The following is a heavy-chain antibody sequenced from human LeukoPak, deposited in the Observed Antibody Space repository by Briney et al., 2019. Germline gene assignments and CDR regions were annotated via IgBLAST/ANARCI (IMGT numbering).Heavy chain of an antibody. D-gene: IGHD4-17*01. CDR1: GFTFSSYW. J-gene: IGHJ3*02. CDR2: IDGDGRIT. V-gene: IGHV3-74*01. CDR3: AREALTNYGDYRDAFDI. Sequence: PGGSLRLSCAASGFTFSSYWMHWVRQVPGQGLVWVSHIDGDGRITNYGDSVKGRFTISRDNAKNILYLQMNSLRAEDTAVYYCAREALTNYGDYRDAFDIWGQGTMVTVSS.